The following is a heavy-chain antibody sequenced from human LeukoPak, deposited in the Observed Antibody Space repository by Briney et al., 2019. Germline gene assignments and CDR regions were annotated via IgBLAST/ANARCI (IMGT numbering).Heavy chain of an antibody. Sequence: PGGSLRLSCAASGFTFNNYAMSWVRQAPGKGLEWVSALSGSADGIYYADSVKGRFTISRDNSKNTLYLQMNSLRAEDTAVYYCAILGELSYYGMDVWGQGTTVTVSS. CDR3: AILGELSYYGMDV. D-gene: IGHD3-10*01. CDR2: LSGSADGI. J-gene: IGHJ6*02. CDR1: GFTFNNYA. V-gene: IGHV3-23*01.